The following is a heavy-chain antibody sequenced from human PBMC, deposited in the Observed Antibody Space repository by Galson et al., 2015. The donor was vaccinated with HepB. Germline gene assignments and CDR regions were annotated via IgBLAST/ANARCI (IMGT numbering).Heavy chain of an antibody. CDR2: ISAYSGNT. Sequence: SVKVSCKASGYTFTSYGISWVRQAPGQGLEWMGWISAYSGNTNYAQKLQGRVTMTTDTSTSTAYMELRSLRSDDTAVYYCARDMRIAAAAEWGPFDWFDPWGQGTLVTVSS. CDR3: ARDMRIAAAAEWGPFDWFDP. V-gene: IGHV1-18*04. D-gene: IGHD6-13*01. J-gene: IGHJ5*02. CDR1: GYTFTSYG.